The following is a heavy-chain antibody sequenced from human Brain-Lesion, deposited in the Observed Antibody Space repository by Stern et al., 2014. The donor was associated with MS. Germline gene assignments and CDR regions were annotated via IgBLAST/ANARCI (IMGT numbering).Heavy chain of an antibody. D-gene: IGHD2-2*01. V-gene: IGHV3-11*01. CDR3: AISSSRYYFDS. Sequence: VQLEESRGTLVKPGGSLRLSCAASGFIFSDYYMKWIRQAPGQGLEWVSYISTTASTIYYADSVKGRFTISRDNTKNSLFLQMSSLRAEDTAVYYCAISSSRYYFDSWGLGTLVTVSS. CDR2: ISTTASTI. J-gene: IGHJ4*02. CDR1: GFIFSDYY.